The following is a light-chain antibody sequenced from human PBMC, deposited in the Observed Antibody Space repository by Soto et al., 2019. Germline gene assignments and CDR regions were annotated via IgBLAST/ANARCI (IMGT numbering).Light chain of an antibody. V-gene: IGKV3-11*01. CDR3: QQRSNWPPMYT. CDR2: DAS. Sequence: EIVLTQSPATLSLSPGERATLSCRASQSVSNYLAWYQQKPGQAPRLLIYDASNRATGIPARFSGSGSGTDFTLTISVLEPEDVAVYYCQQRSNWPPMYTFGQGTKLEIK. J-gene: IGKJ2*01. CDR1: QSVSNY.